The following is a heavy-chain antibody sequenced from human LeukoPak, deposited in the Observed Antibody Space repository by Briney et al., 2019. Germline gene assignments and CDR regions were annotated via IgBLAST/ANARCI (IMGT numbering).Heavy chain of an antibody. CDR1: GGSISSYY. D-gene: IGHD1-1*01. Sequence: SETLSLTCTVSGGSISSYYWSWIRQPPGKGLEWIGYIYYSGSTNYNPSPKSRVTISVDTSKNQFSLKLSSVTAADTAVYYCARSGKTGLFDYWXQGTLVTVSS. CDR3: ARSGKTGLFDY. CDR2: IYYSGST. J-gene: IGHJ4*02. V-gene: IGHV4-59*01.